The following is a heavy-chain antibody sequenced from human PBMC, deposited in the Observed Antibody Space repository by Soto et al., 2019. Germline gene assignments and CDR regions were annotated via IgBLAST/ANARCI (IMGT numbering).Heavy chain of an antibody. CDR1: GFSLTTSGVG. J-gene: IGHJ4*02. CDR3: AHRRVGNGLDY. CDR2: THWNDDN. V-gene: IGHV2-5*01. D-gene: IGHD2-8*01. Sequence: QITLRESGPTLVKPTQTLTPTCTFSGFSLTTSGVGVAWIRQPPGKALEWLAVTHWNDDNHYSPSLKSRLTITKDTSKNQVVLTMTTMDPVDTATYYCAHRRVGNGLDYWGQGTLVTVSS.